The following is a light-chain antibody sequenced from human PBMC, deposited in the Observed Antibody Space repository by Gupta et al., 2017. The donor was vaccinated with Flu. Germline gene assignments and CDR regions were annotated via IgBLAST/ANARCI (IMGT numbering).Light chain of an antibody. CDR2: DAS. J-gene: IGKJ5*01. CDR1: QSIHSY. Sequence: EIVLTQSPGTLSLSAGERATLSCRASQSIHSYLAWYQQKPGQAPRLLIFDASNRATGIPARFSGSGSGTDFTLTISSLEPEDSSLYFCQQRSNWPPITFGRGTRLEIK. CDR3: QQRSNWPPIT. V-gene: IGKV3-11*01.